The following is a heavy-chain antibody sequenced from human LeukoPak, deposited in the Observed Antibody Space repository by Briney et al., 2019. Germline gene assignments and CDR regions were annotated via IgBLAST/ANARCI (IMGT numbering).Heavy chain of an antibody. Sequence: PGGSLRLSCAASGFTFSSYSMNWVRQAPGKGLEWVSVIYSGGSTYYADSVKGRFTISRDNSKNTLYLQMNSLRAEDTAVYYCARDPDFLDAFDIWGQGTMVTVSS. CDR2: IYSGGST. CDR1: GFTFSSYS. CDR3: ARDPDFLDAFDI. V-gene: IGHV3-66*01. J-gene: IGHJ3*02.